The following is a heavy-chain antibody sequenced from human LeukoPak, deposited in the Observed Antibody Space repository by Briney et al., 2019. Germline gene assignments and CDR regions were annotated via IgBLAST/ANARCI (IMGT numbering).Heavy chain of an antibody. D-gene: IGHD2-15*01. CDR1: GFTFSSFT. Sequence: GGSLRLSCAASGFTFSSFTMSWVRQAPEKGLEWLSVYNGGNDGTYYADSVKGRFTISRDNSRNTLFLQMNSLRAEDTAVYYCATDRATQYFDYWGQGTLVSVSS. V-gene: IGHV3-23*01. CDR3: ATDRATQYFDY. CDR2: YNGGNDGT. J-gene: IGHJ4*02.